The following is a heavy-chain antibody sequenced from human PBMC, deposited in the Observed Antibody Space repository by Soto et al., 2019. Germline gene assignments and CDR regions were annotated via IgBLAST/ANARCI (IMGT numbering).Heavy chain of an antibody. Sequence: QVQLVQSGAEVKKPGASVKVSCKASGYTFTSYDINWVRQATGQGLEWMGWMNPNSGNTGYAQKFQGRVTITRNTSIRTAYMERSSLRSENTAVYYCERGRSEGAENYYYYGMDVWGQGTTVTVSS. CDR1: GYTFTSYD. CDR3: ERGRSEGAENYYYYGMDV. D-gene: IGHD3-3*01. J-gene: IGHJ6*02. CDR2: MNPNSGNT. V-gene: IGHV1-8*01.